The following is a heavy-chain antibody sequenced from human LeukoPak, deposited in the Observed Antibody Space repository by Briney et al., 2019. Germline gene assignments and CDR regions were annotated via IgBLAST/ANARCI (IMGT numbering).Heavy chain of an antibody. CDR2: IRFDGGIK. Sequence: GGSLRLSCAASGFTFSSYGMHWVRQAPGKGLEWVTFIRFDGGIKYYADSVKGRFTISRDDSENTLYLQMNSLRAEDTAVYYCAKDSRWRATGYYGYWGQGTLVTVSS. D-gene: IGHD3-9*01. J-gene: IGHJ4*02. V-gene: IGHV3-30*02. CDR1: GFTFSSYG. CDR3: AKDSRWRATGYYGY.